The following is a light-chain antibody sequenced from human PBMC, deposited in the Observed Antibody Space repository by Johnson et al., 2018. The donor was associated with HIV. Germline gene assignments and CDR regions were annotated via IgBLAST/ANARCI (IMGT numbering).Light chain of an antibody. CDR1: SSNIGKNY. CDR2: DNN. CDR3: GTWDSSLSAVV. J-gene: IGLJ1*01. Sequence: QSVLTQPPSVSAAPGQKVTISCSGSSSNIGKNYVSWYQQFPGTAPKLLIYDNNKRPSGIPDRFSGSKSGTSATLGITGLQTWDEADYYCGTWDSSLSAVVFGTGTKVTVL. V-gene: IGLV1-51*01.